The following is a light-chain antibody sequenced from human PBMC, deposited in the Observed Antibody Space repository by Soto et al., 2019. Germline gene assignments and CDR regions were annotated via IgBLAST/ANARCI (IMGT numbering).Light chain of an antibody. Sequence: QSVLTQPPSASGTPGQRVTISCSGSSSNIGSNYVYWYQQLPGTAPKLLIYRNNQRPSGVPDRFSGSKSGTSASLAISGIRSEDEADYYCAAWDDSLSGVVFGGGTTLTV. V-gene: IGLV1-47*01. J-gene: IGLJ2*01. CDR3: AAWDDSLSGVV. CDR1: SSNIGSNY. CDR2: RNN.